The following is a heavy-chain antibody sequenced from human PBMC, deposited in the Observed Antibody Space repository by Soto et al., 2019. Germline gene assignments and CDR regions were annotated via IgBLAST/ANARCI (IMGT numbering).Heavy chain of an antibody. CDR2: IDPRDSNT. V-gene: IGHV5-10-1*01. J-gene: IGHJ2*01. D-gene: IGHD3-22*01. CDR1: GYSFTSYW. CDR3: ARRRTYYYDTSGQGYFDL. Sequence: RGESLKISCKGSGYSFTSYWISWVRQMPGKGLEWMGRIDPRDSNTNYSPSFQGHVTMSTDKSISTAYLQWSSLKASDTAMYYCARRRTYYYDTSGQGYFDLWGRGTLVTVSS.